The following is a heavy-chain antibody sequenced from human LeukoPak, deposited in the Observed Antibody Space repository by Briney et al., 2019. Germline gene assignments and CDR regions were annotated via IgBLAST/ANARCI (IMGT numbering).Heavy chain of an antibody. J-gene: IGHJ4*02. V-gene: IGHV3-74*01. CDR1: GFTFSSYW. CDR3: ATPQNYDSSGTPMDY. Sequence: PGGSLRLSCAASGFTFSSYWMHWVRQAPGKGLVWVSRINSDGSSTSYADSVRGRFTISRDNAKNTLYLQMNSLRAEDTAVYYCATPQNYDSSGTPMDYWGQGILVTVSS. CDR2: INSDGSST. D-gene: IGHD3-22*01.